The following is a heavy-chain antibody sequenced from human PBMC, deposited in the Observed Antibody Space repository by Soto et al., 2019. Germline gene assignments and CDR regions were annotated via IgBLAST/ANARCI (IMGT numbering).Heavy chain of an antibody. CDR2: ISSNGVST. D-gene: IGHD3-3*01. J-gene: IGHJ4*02. CDR1: GLSFNDYA. V-gene: IGHV3-64D*06. CDR3: VKDRFVNY. Sequence: GGSLRLSCSASGLSFNDYAMHWVRQAAGKGLKYVSSISSNGVSTYYADSVKGRFTISRDNSKNTLYLQMNSLRVEDTAVYYCVKDRFVNYWGQGALVTVSS.